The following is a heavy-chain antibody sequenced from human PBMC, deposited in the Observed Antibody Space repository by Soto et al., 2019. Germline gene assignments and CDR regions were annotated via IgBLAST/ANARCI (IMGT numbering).Heavy chain of an antibody. V-gene: IGHV3-9*01. J-gene: IGHJ6*03. CDR3: AKGTLYYYYYMDV. Sequence: EVQLVESGGGLVQPGRSLRLSCAASGFTFDDHAMHWVRQAPGKGLEWVSGISWNSGSIGYADSVKGRFTISRDNAKNYMYLLMNSMRAEDTALYYCAKGTLYYYYYMDVWGKGTTVTVSS. CDR2: ISWNSGSI. CDR1: GFTFDDHA.